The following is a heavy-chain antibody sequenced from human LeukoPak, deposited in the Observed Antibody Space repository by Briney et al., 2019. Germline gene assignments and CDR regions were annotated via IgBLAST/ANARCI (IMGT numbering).Heavy chain of an antibody. CDR2: IIPIFGTA. J-gene: IGHJ3*02. Sequence: ASVKVSCKASGGTFSSYAISWVRQAPGQGLEWMGGIIPIFGTANYAQKFQGRVTITADESTSTAYTELSSLRSEDTAVYYCASDTDYYDSSGYGATFDIWGQGTMVTVSS. CDR1: GGTFSSYA. D-gene: IGHD3-22*01. V-gene: IGHV1-69*01. CDR3: ASDTDYYDSSGYGATFDI.